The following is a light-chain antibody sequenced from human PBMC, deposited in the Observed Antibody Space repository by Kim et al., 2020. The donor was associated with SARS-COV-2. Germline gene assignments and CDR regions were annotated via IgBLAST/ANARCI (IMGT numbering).Light chain of an antibody. V-gene: IGLV3-19*01. CDR3: SSRDSNDNVV. J-gene: IGLJ2*01. CDR2: GKN. Sequence: SSELTQDPAVSVAIGQTDRINRQGDRLRSYSATWYQQKPGQAPIVVIYGKNNRPSGIPDRFSGSSSGNTASLTIPGTQAGDEADYYCSSRDSNDNVVFGG. CDR1: RLRSYS.